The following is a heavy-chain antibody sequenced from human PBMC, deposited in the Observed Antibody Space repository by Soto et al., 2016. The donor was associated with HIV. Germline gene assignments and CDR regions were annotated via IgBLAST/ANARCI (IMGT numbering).Heavy chain of an antibody. Sequence: EMQLVESGGDLVQPGGSLRLSCVVSGSTVNSDYMSWVRQPPGKGLEWVSLIYGGGSTSYADSVKGRFTISRDKSKSTVYPQMNSLRVEDTAVYYCALGRFQYIWGQGTLVTVSS. V-gene: IGHV3-66*01. CDR1: GSTVNSDY. CDR3: ALGRFQYI. CDR2: IYGGGST. J-gene: IGHJ1*01. D-gene: IGHD3-3*01.